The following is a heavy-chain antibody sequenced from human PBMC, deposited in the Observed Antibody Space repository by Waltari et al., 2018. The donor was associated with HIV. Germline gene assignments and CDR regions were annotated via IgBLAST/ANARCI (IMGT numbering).Heavy chain of an antibody. D-gene: IGHD6-19*01. CDR1: GFTFSSYA. J-gene: IGHJ4*02. Sequence: EVQLLESGGGLVQPGGSLRLSCAASGFTFSSYAMSWVRQAPGKGLEWVSAISGSGGSKYYADSVKGRFTISRDNSKNTLYLQMNSLRAEDTAVYYCAKGAQGIRYSSGWYPFEWGQGTLVTVSS. CDR3: AKGAQGIRYSSGWYPFE. V-gene: IGHV3-23*01. CDR2: ISGSGGSK.